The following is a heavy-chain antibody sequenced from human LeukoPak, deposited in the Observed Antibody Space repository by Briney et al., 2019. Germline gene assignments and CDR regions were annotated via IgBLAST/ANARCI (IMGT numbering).Heavy chain of an antibody. Sequence: ASVKVSCKASGYTFTSYDINWVRQATGQGLEWMGWMNPNSGNTGYAQKFQGRVTMTRNTSISTAYMELSSLRSEDTAVYYCARTRSNGLVFKNNWFDPWGEGTLVTVSS. D-gene: IGHD3/OR15-3a*01. CDR2: MNPNSGNT. V-gene: IGHV1-8*01. J-gene: IGHJ5*02. CDR1: GYTFTSYD. CDR3: ARTRSNGLVFKNNWFDP.